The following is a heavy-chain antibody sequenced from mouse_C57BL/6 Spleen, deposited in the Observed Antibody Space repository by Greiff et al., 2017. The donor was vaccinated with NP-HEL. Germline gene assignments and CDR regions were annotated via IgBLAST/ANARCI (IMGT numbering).Heavy chain of an antibody. V-gene: IGHV1-64*01. CDR1: GYTFTSYW. CDR2: IHPNSGST. CDR3: ARIYGSSYPLAY. J-gene: IGHJ3*01. Sequence: VQLQQSGAELVKPGASVKLSCKASGYTFTSYWMHWVKQRPGQGLEWIGMIHPNSGSTNYNEKFKSKATLTVDKSSSTAYMQLSSLTSEDSAVYYCARIYGSSYPLAYWGQGTLVTVSA. D-gene: IGHD1-1*01.